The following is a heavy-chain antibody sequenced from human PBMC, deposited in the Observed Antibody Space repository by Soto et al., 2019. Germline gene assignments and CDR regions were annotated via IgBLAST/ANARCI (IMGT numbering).Heavy chain of an antibody. D-gene: IGHD1-7*01. J-gene: IGHJ4*02. Sequence: QITLKESGPTLVKPTQALTLTCTFSGFSLSTSGVGVGWVRQPPGKALEWLVFIYWDDDKRYSPSLRSRLTITKDTSKNQVVLTMTNVDPVDTATYFCAHRRIEVSQWNYGDFDYWGQGTLVTVSS. CDR2: IYWDDDK. CDR3: AHRRIEVSQWNYGDFDY. CDR1: GFSLSTSGVG. V-gene: IGHV2-5*02.